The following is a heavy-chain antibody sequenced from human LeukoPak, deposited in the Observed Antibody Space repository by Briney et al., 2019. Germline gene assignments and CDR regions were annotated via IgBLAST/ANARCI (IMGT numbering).Heavy chain of an antibody. CDR3: AVWSTSSGYFDY. CDR2: IWSDGSKD. D-gene: IGHD3-10*01. J-gene: IGHJ4*02. V-gene: IGHV3-30*02. CDR1: GFTFSSFG. Sequence: GGSLRLSCAASGFTFSSFGMHWVRQAPGTGLEWVAIIWSDGSKDYYADSVKGRFTISRDNFKHTVSLQMNSLRAEDTAVYYCAVWSTSSGYFDYWGQGTLVAVSS.